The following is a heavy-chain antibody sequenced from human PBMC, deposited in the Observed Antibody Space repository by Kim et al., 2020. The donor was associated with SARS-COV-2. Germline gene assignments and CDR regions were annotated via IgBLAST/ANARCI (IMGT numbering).Heavy chain of an antibody. D-gene: IGHD2-15*01. CDR3: ARDQNSSPKDYYYYMDV. CDR1: GGTFSTYA. J-gene: IGHJ6*03. V-gene: IGHV1-69*13. CDR2: IIPIFGTA. Sequence: SVKVSCKASGGTFSTYAISWVRQAPGQGLEWMGGIIPIFGTANYAQKFQGRVTITADESTSTAYMELGSLRSEDTAVYYCARDQNSSPKDYYYYMDVWGKGTTVTVSS.